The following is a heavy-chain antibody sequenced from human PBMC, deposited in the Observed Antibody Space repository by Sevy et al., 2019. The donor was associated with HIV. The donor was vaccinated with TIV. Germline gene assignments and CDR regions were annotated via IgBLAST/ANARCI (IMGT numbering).Heavy chain of an antibody. Sequence: SETLSLTCTVSGGSISSGDYYWSWIRQPPGKGLEWLGYIYYSGSTYYNPSLKSRVTISVDTSKNQFSLKLSSVTAADTAVYYCASSIVVVPAATIYYYYGMDVWGQGTTVTVSS. CDR2: IYYSGST. V-gene: IGHV4-30-4*01. CDR3: ASSIVVVPAATIYYYYGMDV. CDR1: GGSISSGDYY. D-gene: IGHD2-2*01. J-gene: IGHJ6*02.